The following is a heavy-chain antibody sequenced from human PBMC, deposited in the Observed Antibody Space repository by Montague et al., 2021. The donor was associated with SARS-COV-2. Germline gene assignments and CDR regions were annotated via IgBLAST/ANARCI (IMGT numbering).Heavy chain of an antibody. J-gene: IGHJ4*02. CDR1: GFTFSSYW. D-gene: IGHD3-9*01. V-gene: IGHV3-7*01. CDR2: IKQDGSEQ. CDR3: ASSQYDILTGYYFFASFDY. Sequence: SLRLSGAASGFTFSSYWMSWVRQAPGKGLEWVANIKQDGSEQYYVDSLXVLFTISRDNAKNSLYLQMNSLRAEDTAVYYCASSQYDILTGYYFFASFDYWGQGTLVTVSS.